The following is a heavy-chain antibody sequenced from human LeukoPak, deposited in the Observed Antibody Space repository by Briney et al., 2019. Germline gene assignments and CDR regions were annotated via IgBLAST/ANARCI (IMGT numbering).Heavy chain of an antibody. CDR3: ARVGTISSGWYFFDL. J-gene: IGHJ4*02. Sequence: RASVTVSCKASGYTFTVYYMQWVRQAPGQGPEWMGWINPNSGDTNYAQKFQGRVTMTRDTSISTAYMELSRLRFDDTAVYYCARVGTISSGWYFFDLWGQGTLVTVSS. D-gene: IGHD6-19*01. V-gene: IGHV1-2*02. CDR2: INPNSGDT. CDR1: GYTFTVYY.